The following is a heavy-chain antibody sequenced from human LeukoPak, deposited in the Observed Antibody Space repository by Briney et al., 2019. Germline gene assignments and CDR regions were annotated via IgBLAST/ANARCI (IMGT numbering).Heavy chain of an antibody. CDR2: ISSSSSYI. V-gene: IGHV3-21*01. J-gene: IGHJ4*02. CDR1: GFTFSSYS. Sequence: GGSLRLSCAASGFTFSSYSMNWVRQAPGKGLEWVSSISSSSSYIYYADSVKGRFTISRDNAKNSLYLQMNSLRAEDTAVYYCTLGGSSSTSCRTRTVDYWGQGTLVTVSS. CDR3: TLGGSSSTSCRTRTVDY. D-gene: IGHD2-2*01.